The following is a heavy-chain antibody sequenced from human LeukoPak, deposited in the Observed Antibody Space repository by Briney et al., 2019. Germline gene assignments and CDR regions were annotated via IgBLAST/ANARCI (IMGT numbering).Heavy chain of an antibody. Sequence: GASEKVSCKASGYTFTGYYMHWARQAPGQGLEWMGWINPNSGGTNYAQKFQGRVTMTRDTSISTAYMELSRLRSDDTAEYYCARGRYSSGSNWFDPWGQGTLVTVSS. D-gene: IGHD6-19*01. CDR1: GYTFTGYY. CDR3: ARGRYSSGSNWFDP. CDR2: INPNSGGT. V-gene: IGHV1-2*02. J-gene: IGHJ5*02.